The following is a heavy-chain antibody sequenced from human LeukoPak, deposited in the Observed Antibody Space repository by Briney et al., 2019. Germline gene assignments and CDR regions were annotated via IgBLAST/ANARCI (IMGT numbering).Heavy chain of an antibody. J-gene: IGHJ4*02. D-gene: IGHD1/OR15-1a*01. Sequence: ASVNVSCKASGYTFTSDGVSWVRQAPGQGREGMGWISAYNGNPNYAQKLQGRVTMTTDTSTSTAYMELRSLRSDDTAVYYCARRSGTGNFDYWGQGTLVTVSS. V-gene: IGHV1-18*01. CDR2: ISAYNGNP. CDR1: GYTFTSDG. CDR3: ARRSGTGNFDY.